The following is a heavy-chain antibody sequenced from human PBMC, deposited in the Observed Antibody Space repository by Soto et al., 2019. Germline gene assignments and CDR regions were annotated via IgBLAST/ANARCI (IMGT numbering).Heavy chain of an antibody. CDR1: SGSTSRHY. Sequence: PSETLSLTCTVSSGSTSRHYWSWIRQSPGKGLEWIAYIYFTGSTNYNPSLKSRVTISIDTSKNQFSLKLTSVTAADTAVYYCARGGSWFDPWGQGTLVTVSS. CDR2: IYFTGST. V-gene: IGHV4-59*11. J-gene: IGHJ5*02. CDR3: ARGGSWFDP.